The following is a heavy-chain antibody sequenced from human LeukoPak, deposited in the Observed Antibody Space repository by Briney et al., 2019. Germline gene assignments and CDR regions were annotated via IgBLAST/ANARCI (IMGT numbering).Heavy chain of an antibody. CDR2: ISGSGGST. Sequence: GGSLRLSCAASGLSFSSFAMSWVRQAPGKGLEWVSAISGSGGSTYYADSVKGRFTISRDNSKNTLYLQMNSLRAEDTAVYYCAKGSGPYTVNWFDPWGQGTLVTVSS. V-gene: IGHV3-23*01. CDR1: GLSFSSFA. J-gene: IGHJ5*02. CDR3: AKGSGPYTVNWFDP. D-gene: IGHD4-11*01.